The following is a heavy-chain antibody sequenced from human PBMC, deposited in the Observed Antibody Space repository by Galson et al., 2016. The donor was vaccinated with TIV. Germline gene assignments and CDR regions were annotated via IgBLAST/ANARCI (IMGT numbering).Heavy chain of an antibody. CDR1: GYMFTAYF. V-gene: IGHV1-2*06. CDR2: INPSNDVT. CDR3: TCHSGYHYVNEYFHH. Sequence: SVKVSCKASGYMFTAYFIHWVRQAPGQGLEWMGRINPSNDVTDYAQNFQGRVTMARDTSITTVYMELSSLTSEDTAVYYCTCHSGYHYVNEYFHHWGQGTLVTVSS. D-gene: IGHD3-22*01. J-gene: IGHJ1*01.